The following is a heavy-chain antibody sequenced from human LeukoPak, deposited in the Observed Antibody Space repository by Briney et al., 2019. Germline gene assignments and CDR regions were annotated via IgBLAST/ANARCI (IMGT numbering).Heavy chain of an antibody. CDR2: ISSSSSYI. CDR1: GFIFSHYT. J-gene: IGHJ4*02. CDR3: ARVEVVPAAIFDY. Sequence: GSLRLSCAASGFIFSHYTLTWVRQAPGKGLEWVSSISSSSSYIYYADSVKGRFTISRDNAKNSLYLQMNSLRAEDTAVYYCARVEVVPAAIFDYWGQGTLVTVSS. V-gene: IGHV3-21*01. D-gene: IGHD2-2*01.